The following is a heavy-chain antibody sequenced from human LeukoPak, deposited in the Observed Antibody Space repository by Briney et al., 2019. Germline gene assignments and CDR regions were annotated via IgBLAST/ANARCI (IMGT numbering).Heavy chain of an antibody. CDR3: ARLDAGYYDSSGHYDY. V-gene: IGHV1-2*06. D-gene: IGHD3-22*01. J-gene: IGHJ4*02. Sequence: GASVKVSCKASGYTFTGYYMHWVRQAPGQGLGWMGRINPNSGGTNYAQKFQGRVTMTRDTSISTAYVELSRLRSDDTAVYYCARLDAGYYDSSGHYDYWGQGTLVTVSS. CDR1: GYTFTGYY. CDR2: INPNSGGT.